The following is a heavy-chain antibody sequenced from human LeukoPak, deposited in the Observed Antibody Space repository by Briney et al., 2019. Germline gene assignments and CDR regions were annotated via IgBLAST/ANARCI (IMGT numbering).Heavy chain of an antibody. J-gene: IGHJ6*02. CDR1: GGTFSIYT. CDR3: ARSQNYDYIFLDYYYYGMDV. Sequence: SSVTLSFKASGGTFSIYTISLMRQAPAQGLEWMGRIIPILGIANYAQKFQGSVTITADKSTSTAYMELSSLRSEDTAVYYCARSQNYDYIFLDYYYYGMDVWGQGTTVTVSS. D-gene: IGHD3-16*01. V-gene: IGHV1-69*02. CDR2: IIPILGIA.